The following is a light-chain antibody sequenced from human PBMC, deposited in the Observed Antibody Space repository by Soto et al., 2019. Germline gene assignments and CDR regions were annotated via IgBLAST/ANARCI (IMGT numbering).Light chain of an antibody. Sequence: QSVLTQPPSVSGAPGQRVTISCTESSSNIGAGYDVHWYQQLPGTAPKLLIYGNNNRPSGVPDRFSGSKSGTSASLAITGLQAEDEADYYCQSYDSSLTSWVFGGGTKLTVL. J-gene: IGLJ3*02. CDR1: SSNIGAGYD. CDR3: QSYDSSLTSWV. CDR2: GNN. V-gene: IGLV1-40*01.